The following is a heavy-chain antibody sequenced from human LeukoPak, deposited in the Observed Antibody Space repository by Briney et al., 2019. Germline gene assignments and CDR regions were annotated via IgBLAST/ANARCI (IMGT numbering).Heavy chain of an antibody. J-gene: IGHJ2*01. CDR1: GFTFSTYG. CDR3: ARELVSLGTGYFDL. CDR2: ITGSSTWT. Sequence: GGSLRLSCEASGFTFSTYGMTWVRQAPGKGLEWVSGITGSSTWTYYADSVKGRFTISRDNSNNTLHLQMNSLRAEDTAIYYCARELVSLGTGYFDLWGRGTLITVSS. V-gene: IGHV3-23*01. D-gene: IGHD7-27*01.